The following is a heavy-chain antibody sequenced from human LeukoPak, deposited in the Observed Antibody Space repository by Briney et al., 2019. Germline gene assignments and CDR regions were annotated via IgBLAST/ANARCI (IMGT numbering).Heavy chain of an antibody. CDR2: IKQDASEK. J-gene: IGHJ4*02. CDR3: ARDLAESYLFDY. V-gene: IGHV3-7*04. Sequence: PGGSLRLSCAAPGFTFSSYWMGWVRQAPGKGLEGVANIKQDASEKYCEDSVKGRFTISRDNSKNTLYLQMNGLRAEDTAVYFCARDLAESYLFDYWGQGTLVTVSS. D-gene: IGHD3-10*01. CDR1: GFTFSSYW.